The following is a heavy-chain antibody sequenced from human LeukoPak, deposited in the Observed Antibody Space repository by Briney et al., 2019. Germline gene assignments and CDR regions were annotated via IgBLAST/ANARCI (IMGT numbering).Heavy chain of an antibody. J-gene: IGHJ4*02. CDR1: GGSIRSYY. CDR3: ARSHSVWTSFDY. CDR2: IYYSAST. V-gene: IGHV4-59*12. D-gene: IGHD3/OR15-3a*01. Sequence: PSETLSLTCTVSGGSIRSYYWSWIRLPPGKRLEWIGYIYYSASTNYNPSLKSRVTLSVDTSKNQFSLKLSSVTAADTAVYYCARSHSVWTSFDYWGQGTLVTVSS.